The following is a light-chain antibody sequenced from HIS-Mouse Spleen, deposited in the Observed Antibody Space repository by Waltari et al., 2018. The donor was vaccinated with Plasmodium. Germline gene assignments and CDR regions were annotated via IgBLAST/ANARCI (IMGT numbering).Light chain of an antibody. CDR1: QGICSY. CDR2: AAS. Sequence: AIRMTQSPSSFSASTGDRVTITCRGSQGICSYLPWYQQKPGKAPKLLIYAASTLQSGVPSRFSGSGSGTDFTLTISCLQSEDFATYYCQQYYSYPYTFGQGTKLEIK. V-gene: IGKV1-8*01. J-gene: IGKJ2*01. CDR3: QQYYSYPYT.